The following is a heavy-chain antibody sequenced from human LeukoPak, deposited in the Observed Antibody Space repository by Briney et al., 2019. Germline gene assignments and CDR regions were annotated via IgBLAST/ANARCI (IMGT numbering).Heavy chain of an antibody. CDR3: AKDLSC. CDR2: IKQDGSEK. Sequence: GGSLRLSCATSGFNFRDTWMSWVRQAPGKGLEWVANIKQDGSEKNYVNSVKGRFTISRDNSKNTLYLQMNSLRAEDTAVYYCAKDLSCGGQGTLVTVSS. CDR1: GFNFRDTW. J-gene: IGHJ4*02. V-gene: IGHV3-7*03. D-gene: IGHD2/OR15-2a*01.